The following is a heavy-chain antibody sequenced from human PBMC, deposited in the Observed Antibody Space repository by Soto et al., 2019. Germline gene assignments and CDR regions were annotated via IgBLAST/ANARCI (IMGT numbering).Heavy chain of an antibody. Sequence: QVQLVESGGGVVQPGRSLRLSCAASGFTFSSYAMHWVRQAPGKGLEWGAVISYDGSNKYYADSVKGRFTISRDNSKNTLYLQMNSLRAEDTAVYYCARDPMGRYYGSGSYYFDYWGQGTLVTVSS. V-gene: IGHV3-30-3*01. D-gene: IGHD3-10*01. CDR1: GFTFSSYA. J-gene: IGHJ4*02. CDR3: ARDPMGRYYGSGSYYFDY. CDR2: ISYDGSNK.